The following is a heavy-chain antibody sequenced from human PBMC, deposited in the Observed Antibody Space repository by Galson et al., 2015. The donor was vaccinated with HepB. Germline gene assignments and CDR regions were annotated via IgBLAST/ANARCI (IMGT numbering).Heavy chain of an antibody. D-gene: IGHD2-8*02. V-gene: IGHV3-7*03. CDR2: IKQDGSEK. Sequence: SLRLSCAASGFTFSSYWMSWVRQAPGKGLEWVANIKQDGSEKYYVDSVKGRFTISRDNAKNSLYLQMNSLRAEDTAVYYCARIGSPRLVLVSYYFDYWGQGTLVTVSS. CDR1: GFTFSSYW. J-gene: IGHJ4*02. CDR3: ARIGSPRLVLVSYYFDY.